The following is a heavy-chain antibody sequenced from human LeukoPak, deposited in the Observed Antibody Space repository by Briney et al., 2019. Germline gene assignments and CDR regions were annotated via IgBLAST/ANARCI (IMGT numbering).Heavy chain of an antibody. CDR2: IYHSGST. D-gene: IGHD6-13*01. V-gene: IGHV4-38-2*02. J-gene: IGHJ5*02. Sequence: SETLSLTCTVSGYSISSGYYWGWIRQPPGKGLEWIGSIYHSGSTYYNPSLKSRVTISVDTSKNQFSLKLSSVTAADTAVYYCARDGVGAAAGTSWFDPWGQGTLVTVSS. CDR3: ARDGVGAAAGTSWFDP. CDR1: GYSISSGYY.